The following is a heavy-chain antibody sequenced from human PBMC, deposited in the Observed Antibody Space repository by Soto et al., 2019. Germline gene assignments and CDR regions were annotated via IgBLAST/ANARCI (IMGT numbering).Heavy chain of an antibody. CDR1: GFTFSSYA. CDR2: ISGSGGST. J-gene: IGHJ4*02. V-gene: IGHV3-23*01. CDR3: AKRGPRFLEWLLQYFDY. Sequence: PGGSLRLSCAASGFTFSSYAMSWVRQAPGKGLEWVSAISGSGGSTYYADSVRGRFTISRDNSKNTLYLQMNSLRAEDTAVYYCAKRGPRFLEWLLQYFDYWGQGTLVTVSS. D-gene: IGHD3-3*01.